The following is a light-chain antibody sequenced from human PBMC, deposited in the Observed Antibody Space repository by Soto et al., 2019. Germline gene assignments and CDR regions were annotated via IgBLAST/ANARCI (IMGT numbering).Light chain of an antibody. V-gene: IGKV1-39*01. J-gene: IGKJ3*01. CDR1: QSISSY. CDR2: AAS. CDR3: QQSYSTPFT. Sequence: DIQMTQSPSSLSASVGDRVTITFRASQSISSYLNWYQQKPGKAPKLLIYAASSLQSGVPSRFSGSGSGTDVTLTISSLQPEEFATYYCQQSYSTPFTFGPGTKVDIK.